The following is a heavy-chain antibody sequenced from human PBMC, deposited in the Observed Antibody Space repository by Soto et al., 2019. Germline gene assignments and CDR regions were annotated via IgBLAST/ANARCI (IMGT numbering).Heavy chain of an antibody. Sequence: QVQLVQSGAEVKKPGSSVKVSCKASGGTFSSYAISWVRQAPGQGLEWMGGIIPIFGTANYAQKFQGRVTITADESTSTAYMELSSLRSEDTAVYYCVRSRARDIAVAGPVYFDYWGQGTLVTVSS. V-gene: IGHV1-69*01. CDR1: GGTFSSYA. CDR2: IIPIFGTA. J-gene: IGHJ4*02. D-gene: IGHD6-19*01. CDR3: VRSRARDIAVAGPVYFDY.